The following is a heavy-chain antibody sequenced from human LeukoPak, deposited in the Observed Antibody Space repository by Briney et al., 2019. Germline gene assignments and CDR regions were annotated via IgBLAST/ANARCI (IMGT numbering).Heavy chain of an antibody. CDR3: ARDWGYYYYYGMDV. V-gene: IGHV3-21*01. CDR1: GFTLSSYS. D-gene: IGHD3-16*01. CDR2: ISSSSSYI. Sequence: PGGSLRLSCAASGFTLSSYSMNWVRQAPGKGPEWVSSISSSSSYIYYADSVKGRSTISRDNAKNSLYLQMNSLRAEDTAVYYCARDWGYYYYYGMDVWGQGTTVTVSS. J-gene: IGHJ6*02.